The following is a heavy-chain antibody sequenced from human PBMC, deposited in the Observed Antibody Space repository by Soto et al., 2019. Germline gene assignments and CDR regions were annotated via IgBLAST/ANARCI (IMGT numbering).Heavy chain of an antibody. Sequence: GGSLRLSCAASGFTFSSYSMNWVRQAPGKGLEWVSYISSSSSTIYYADSVKGRFTISRDNAKNSLYLQMNSLRAEDTAVYYCARGGIVVVPAAIIFDYWGQGTLVTVSS. CDR2: ISSSSSTI. CDR1: GFTFSSYS. CDR3: ARGGIVVVPAAIIFDY. V-gene: IGHV3-48*01. D-gene: IGHD2-2*01. J-gene: IGHJ4*02.